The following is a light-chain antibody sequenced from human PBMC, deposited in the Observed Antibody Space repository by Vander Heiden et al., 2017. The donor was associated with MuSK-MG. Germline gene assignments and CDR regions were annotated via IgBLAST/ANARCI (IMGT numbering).Light chain of an antibody. Sequence: DIQMTQSPSTLSASVGDRVTITCRASQSISSWLAWYQQKPGKSPKLLIYKASSLESPVPSRFSGSRSGTEFTLTISSLQPDDIATYYCQLDNSYLHTFGQGTKLEIK. CDR3: QLDNSYLHT. CDR1: QSISSW. J-gene: IGKJ2*01. V-gene: IGKV1-5*03. CDR2: KAS.